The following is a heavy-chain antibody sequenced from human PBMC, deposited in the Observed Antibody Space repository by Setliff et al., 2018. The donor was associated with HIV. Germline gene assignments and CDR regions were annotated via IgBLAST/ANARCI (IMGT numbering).Heavy chain of an antibody. J-gene: IGHJ5*02. V-gene: IGHV3-11*05. CDR2: ISNTRTYT. CDR3: ARGGRYNWNFNWFDP. D-gene: IGHD1-7*01. CDR1: GFSFSDYY. Sequence: PGGSLRLSCAASGFSFSDYYMSWIRQAPGKGLEWLSYISNTRTYTNYADSVKGRFTISRDNAKNSLFLQMNSLRAEDTAVYYCARGGRYNWNFNWFDPWGQGTLVTVSS.